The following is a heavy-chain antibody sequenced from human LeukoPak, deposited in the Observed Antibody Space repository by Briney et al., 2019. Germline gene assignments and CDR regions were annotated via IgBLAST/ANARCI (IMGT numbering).Heavy chain of an antibody. CDR2: INPSGGST. CDR3: ARGVGATISYYHYYIDV. Sequence: ASVKVSCKASGYTFTSYYMHWVRQAPGRGLEWMGIINPSGGSTSYAQKFQGRVTMTRNTSISTVYMELSSLRSEDTAVYYCARGVGATISYYHYYIDVWGKGTTVTVSS. CDR1: GYTFTSYY. D-gene: IGHD1-26*01. J-gene: IGHJ6*03. V-gene: IGHV1-46*01.